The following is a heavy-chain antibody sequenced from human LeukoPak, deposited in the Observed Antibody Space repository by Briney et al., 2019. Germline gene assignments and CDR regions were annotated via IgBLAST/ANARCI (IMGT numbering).Heavy chain of an antibody. V-gene: IGHV4-59*12. Sequence: SETLSLTCTVSGGSISSYYWSWIRQPPGKGLEWIGYIYYSGSTKYNPSLKSRVTISVDTAKNQFSLKLSSVTAADTAVYYCARGIIPAATFDPWGQGTLVTVSS. J-gene: IGHJ5*02. CDR2: IYYSGST. D-gene: IGHD2-2*01. CDR1: GGSISSYY. CDR3: ARGIIPAATFDP.